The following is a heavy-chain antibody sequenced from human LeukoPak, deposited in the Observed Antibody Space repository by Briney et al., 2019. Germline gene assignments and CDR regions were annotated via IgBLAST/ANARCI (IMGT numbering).Heavy chain of an antibody. V-gene: IGHV1-3*01. Sequence: ASVKVSCKASGYTFTSYAMHWVRQAPGQRLEWMGWINAGNGNTKYSQKFQGRVTITRDTSASTAYMELSSLRSEDTAVYYCARDHPYSSSWYDFDYWGQGTLVTVSS. CDR3: ARDHPYSSSWYDFDY. D-gene: IGHD6-13*01. CDR2: INAGNGNT. J-gene: IGHJ4*02. CDR1: GYTFTSYA.